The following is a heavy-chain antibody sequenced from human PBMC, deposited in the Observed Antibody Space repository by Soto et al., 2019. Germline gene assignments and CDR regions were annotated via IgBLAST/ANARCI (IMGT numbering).Heavy chain of an antibody. CDR3: ARDSVASDSSSSHRHYYYYGMDV. V-gene: IGHV4-30-4*01. D-gene: IGHD6-13*01. CDR2: IYYSGST. Sequence: KPSETLSLTCTGSGGSISSGDYYWSWIRQPPGKGLEWIGYIYYSGSTYYNPSLKSRVTISVDTSKNQFSLKLSSVTAADTAVYYCARDSVASDSSSSHRHYYYYGMDVWGQGTTVTVSS. J-gene: IGHJ6*02. CDR1: GGSISSGDYY.